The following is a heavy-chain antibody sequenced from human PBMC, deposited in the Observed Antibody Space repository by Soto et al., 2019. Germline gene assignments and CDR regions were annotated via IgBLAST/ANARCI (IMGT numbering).Heavy chain of an antibody. V-gene: IGHV4-39*01. D-gene: IGHD2-8*01. CDR3: ARSVLVVYPSDYFYYYLDV. CDR2: IYYSGST. Sequence: SETLSLTCTVSGGSISSSNYYWGWIRQPPGKGLEWIGSIYYSGSTYYNPSLKSRVTISVDTSKNQFSLKLSSVTAADTAVYFCARSVLVVYPSDYFYYYLDVWGKGTTVTVSS. CDR1: GGSISSSNYY. J-gene: IGHJ6*03.